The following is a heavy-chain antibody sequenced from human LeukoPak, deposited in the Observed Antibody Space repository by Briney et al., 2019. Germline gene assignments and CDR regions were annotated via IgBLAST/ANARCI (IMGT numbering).Heavy chain of an antibody. CDR2: TYYRSKWYN. V-gene: IGHV6-1*01. CDR3: ARDASMTTVVRYGMDV. D-gene: IGHD4-23*01. J-gene: IGHJ6*02. Sequence: SQTLSLTCAISGDSVSSNSAAWNWIRQSPSRGLEWLGRTYYRSKWYNDYAGSVKSRITITPATSKNQFSLQLNSVTPEDTAVYYCARDASMTTVVRYGMDVWGQGTTVTVSS. CDR1: GDSVSSNSAA.